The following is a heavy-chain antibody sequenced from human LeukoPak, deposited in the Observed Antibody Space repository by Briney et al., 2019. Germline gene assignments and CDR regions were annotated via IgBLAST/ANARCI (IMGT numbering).Heavy chain of an antibody. CDR3: AKDHSSSWYDHIFDY. V-gene: IGHV3-30*02. Sequence: GGSLRLSCAASGFTFSSYGMHWVRQAPGKGLEWVAFIRYDGSNKYYADSVKGRFTISRDNSKNTLYLQMNSLRAEDTAVYYCAKDHSSSWYDHIFDYWGQGTLVTVSS. CDR2: IRYDGSNK. J-gene: IGHJ4*02. CDR1: GFTFSSYG. D-gene: IGHD6-13*01.